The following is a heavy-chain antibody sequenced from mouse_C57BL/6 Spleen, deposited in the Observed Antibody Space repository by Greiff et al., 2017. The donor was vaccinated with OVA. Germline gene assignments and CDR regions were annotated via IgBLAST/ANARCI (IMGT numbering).Heavy chain of an antibody. CDR2: IYPGSGST. D-gene: IGHD3-2*02. CDR3: AREDDSSGYRFAY. CDR1: GYTFTSYW. Sequence: QVQLQQPGAELVKPGASVKMSCKASGYTFTSYWITWVKQRPGHGLEWIGDIYPGSGSTNYNEKFKSKATLTVDTSSSTAYMQLSSLTSEDSAVYYCAREDDSSGYRFAYWGQGTLVTVSA. V-gene: IGHV1-55*01. J-gene: IGHJ3*01.